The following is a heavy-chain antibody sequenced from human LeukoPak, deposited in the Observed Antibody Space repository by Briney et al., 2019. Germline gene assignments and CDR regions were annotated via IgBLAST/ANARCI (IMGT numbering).Heavy chain of an antibody. J-gene: IGHJ4*02. CDR2: ISYDGSNK. CDR3: ARDRKDIATWVDY. D-gene: IGHD6-13*01. V-gene: IGHV3-30*04. CDR1: GFTFSSYA. Sequence: GGSLRLSCAASGFTFSSYAMHWVRQAPGKGLEWVAVISYDGSNKYYADSVKGRFTISRDNSKNTLYLQMNSLRAEDTAVYYCARDRKDIATWVDYWGQGTLVTVSS.